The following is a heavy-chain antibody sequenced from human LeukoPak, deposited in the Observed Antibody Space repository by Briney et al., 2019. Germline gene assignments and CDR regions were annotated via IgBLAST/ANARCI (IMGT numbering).Heavy chain of an antibody. CDR3: ARSSGWYYFES. J-gene: IGHJ4*02. V-gene: IGHV4-61*05. CDR1: GGSISSSSYY. CDR2: IHYSGST. Sequence: SETLSLTCTVSGGSISSSSYYWGWIRQPPGKGLEWIGYIHYSGSTNFNPSLKSRLTISVDTSKNQLSLKLSSVTAADTAVYYCARSSGWYYFESWGQGTLATVSS. D-gene: IGHD6-19*01.